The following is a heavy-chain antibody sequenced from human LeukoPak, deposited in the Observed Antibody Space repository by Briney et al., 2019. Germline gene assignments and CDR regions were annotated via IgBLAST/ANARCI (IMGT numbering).Heavy chain of an antibody. J-gene: IGHJ4*02. Sequence: AGGSLRLSCAASGFTFSDYALGWVRQAPGRGLEWVATLSGSGAGTYYSDSVQGRLTISRDNSKRTLFLQMNSLRAEDTAFYYCAKAELGVDTFFDYWGQGTLVTVSS. CDR1: GFTFSDYA. V-gene: IGHV3-23*01. CDR3: AKAELGVDTFFDY. CDR2: LSGSGAGT. D-gene: IGHD3-3*01.